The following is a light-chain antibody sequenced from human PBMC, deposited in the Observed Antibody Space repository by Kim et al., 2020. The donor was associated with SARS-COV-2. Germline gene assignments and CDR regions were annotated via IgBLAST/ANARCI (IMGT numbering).Light chain of an antibody. CDR2: YDY. CDR3: QVWDTTTDHYV. CDR1: NIGSKS. J-gene: IGLJ1*01. Sequence: APGETARITGGGNNIGSKSVHWYQQKPGQAPVLVIYYDYDRPSGIPERFSGSTSGNTATLTISGVEAGDEADYFCQVWDTTTDHYVFATGTKVTVL. V-gene: IGLV3-21*04.